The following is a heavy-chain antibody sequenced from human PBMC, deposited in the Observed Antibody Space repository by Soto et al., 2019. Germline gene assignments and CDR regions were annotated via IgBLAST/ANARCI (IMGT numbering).Heavy chain of an antibody. CDR1: GFTFSSYS. Sequence: EVQLVESGGGLVKPGGSLRLSCAASGFTFSSYSMNWVRQAPGKGLEWVSSISSSSSYISYADSVKGRFTISRDNAKNSLYLQMNSLRVNDTAVYYCARAGSDYELEYWGQGTLVTVSS. J-gene: IGHJ4*02. CDR3: ARAGSDYELEY. CDR2: ISSSSSYI. V-gene: IGHV3-21*01. D-gene: IGHD3-10*01.